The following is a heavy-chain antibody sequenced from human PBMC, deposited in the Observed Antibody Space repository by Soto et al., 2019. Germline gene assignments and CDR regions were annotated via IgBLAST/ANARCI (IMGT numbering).Heavy chain of an antibody. CDR1: GGSISSYY. CDR2: IYYSGST. D-gene: IGHD3-9*01. V-gene: IGHV4-59*08. CDR3: ARQGILTGRHFDY. Sequence: QVHLQESGPGLVKPSENLSLTYTVSGGSISSYYWSWIRQPPCKGLEWIGYIYYSGSTNYNPSLTSRVTISVDTSKNQFSLKLSSVTDADTAVYYCARQGILTGRHFDYWGQGTLVTVSS. J-gene: IGHJ4*02.